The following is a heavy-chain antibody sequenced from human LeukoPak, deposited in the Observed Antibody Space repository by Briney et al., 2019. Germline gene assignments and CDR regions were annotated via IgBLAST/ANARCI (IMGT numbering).Heavy chain of an antibody. CDR3: AKDQGQVDDI. V-gene: IGHV3-30*04. Sequence: GGSLRLSCAASGFTFSRYGMHWVRQAPGKGLEWVTAISYDGSNKYYADSVKGRFTISRDNSKNTLYVQMNSLRAEDTAVYYCAKDQGQVDDIWGQGTMVTVSS. CDR1: GFTFSRYG. D-gene: IGHD3-9*01. CDR2: ISYDGSNK. J-gene: IGHJ3*02.